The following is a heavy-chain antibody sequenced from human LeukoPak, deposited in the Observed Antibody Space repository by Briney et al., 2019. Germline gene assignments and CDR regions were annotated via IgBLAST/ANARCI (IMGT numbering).Heavy chain of an antibody. J-gene: IGHJ5*02. CDR1: GGSISSSSYY. D-gene: IGHD4-17*01. CDR3: ARHPPTTVTYNWFDP. Sequence: SETLSLTSTVSGGSISSSSYYWGWIRQPPGKGLEWIGSIYYSGSTYYNPSLKSRVTISVDTSKNQFSLKLSSVTAADTAVYYCARHPPTTVTYNWFDPWGQGTLVTVSS. CDR2: IYYSGST. V-gene: IGHV4-39*01.